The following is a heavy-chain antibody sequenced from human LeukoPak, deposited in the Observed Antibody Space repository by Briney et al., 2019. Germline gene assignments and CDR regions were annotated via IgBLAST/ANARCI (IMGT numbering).Heavy chain of an antibody. Sequence: GGSLRLSCAASGFTFDDYGMSWVRQAPGKGLEWVSGINWNGGSTGYADSVKGRFTISRGNAKNSLYLQMNSLRAEDTALYYCARGVSYYDSSGYINFDYWGQGTLVTVSS. CDR3: ARGVSYYDSSGYINFDY. D-gene: IGHD3-22*01. J-gene: IGHJ4*02. CDR2: INWNGGST. CDR1: GFTFDDYG. V-gene: IGHV3-20*04.